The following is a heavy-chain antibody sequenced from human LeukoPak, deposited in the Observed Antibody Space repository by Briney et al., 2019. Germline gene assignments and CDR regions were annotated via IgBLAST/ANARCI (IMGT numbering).Heavy chain of an antibody. V-gene: IGHV3-23*01. D-gene: IGHD3-22*01. CDR3: AREGYYDSSGLSYFQH. Sequence: GGSLRLSCAASGFTFSSYATSWVRQAPGKGLEWVSAISGSGGSTYYADSVKGRFTISRDNSKNTLYLQMNSLRAEDTAVYYCAREGYYDSSGLSYFQHWGQGTLVTVSS. J-gene: IGHJ1*01. CDR1: GFTFSSYA. CDR2: ISGSGGST.